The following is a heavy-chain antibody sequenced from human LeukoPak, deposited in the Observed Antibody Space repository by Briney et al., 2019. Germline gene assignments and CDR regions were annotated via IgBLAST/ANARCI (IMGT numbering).Heavy chain of an antibody. D-gene: IGHD2/OR15-2a*01. CDR3: ARVGNSLNY. J-gene: IGHJ4*02. Sequence: GASVKVSCKVSGYTLTELSMHWVRQAPGQGLEWMGWINPNSGGTNYAQKFQGRVTMTRDTSISTAYMELSRLRSDDTAVYYCARVGNSLNYWGQGTLVTVSS. V-gene: IGHV1-2*02. CDR2: INPNSGGT. CDR1: GYTLTELS.